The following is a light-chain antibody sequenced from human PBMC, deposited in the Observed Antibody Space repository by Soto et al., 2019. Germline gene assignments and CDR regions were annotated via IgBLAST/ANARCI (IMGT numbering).Light chain of an antibody. V-gene: IGKV3-20*01. CDR2: GAS. CDR1: ETVASNY. J-gene: IGKJ1*01. Sequence: EIVLTQSPGTLSLSPVERATLSCRASETVASNYLAWYQHKPGQAPRLLFFGASNRATGIPDRFSGSGSGTDFTLTISRLEPEDFAVYYCHQYGRSPWTLGQGTKVDIK. CDR3: HQYGRSPWT.